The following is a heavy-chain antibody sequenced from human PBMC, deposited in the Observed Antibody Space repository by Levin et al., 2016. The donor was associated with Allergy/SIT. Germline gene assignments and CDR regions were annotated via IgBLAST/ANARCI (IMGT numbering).Heavy chain of an antibody. Sequence: GESLKISCAASGFTFSSYAMHWVRQAPGKGLEWVAVISYDGSNKYYADSVKGRFTISRDNSKNTLYLQMNSLRAEDTAVYYCARDLLGAVAGISDYWGQGTLVTVSS. D-gene: IGHD6-19*01. CDR3: ARDLLGAVAGISDY. V-gene: IGHV3-30-3*01. CDR2: ISYDGSNK. J-gene: IGHJ4*02. CDR1: GFTFSSYA.